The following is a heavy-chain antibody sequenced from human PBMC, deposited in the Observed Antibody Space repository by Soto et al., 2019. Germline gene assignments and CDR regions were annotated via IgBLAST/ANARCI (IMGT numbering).Heavy chain of an antibody. CDR3: ARASITIFGVVITSYGMDV. J-gene: IGHJ6*02. CDR1: GDSVSSNSAA. CDR2: TYYRSKWYN. V-gene: IGHV6-1*01. D-gene: IGHD3-3*01. Sequence: SQTLSLTCSISGDSVSSNSAAWNWIRQSPSRGLEWLGRTYYRSKWYNDYAVSVKSRITINPDTSKNQVSLQLNSVTPEDTAVYYCARASITIFGVVITSYGMDVWGQGTTVTVSS.